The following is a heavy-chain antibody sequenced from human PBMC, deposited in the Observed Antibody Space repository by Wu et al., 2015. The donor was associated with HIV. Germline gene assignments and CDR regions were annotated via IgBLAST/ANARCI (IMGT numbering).Heavy chain of an antibody. Sequence: QVQLVQSGAKVKKPGASVKVSCKTSGYTFSGYFLHWVRQAPGQGLEWMGWISGDTGATRYAQKFQARVTLTRDTSITTTYMELRGLESDDTAVYYCARYIGYCYFDFWGRGTLVTVS. CDR2: ISGDTGAT. V-gene: IGHV1-2*02. J-gene: IGHJ2*01. CDR1: GYTFSGYF. CDR3: ARYIGYCYFDF.